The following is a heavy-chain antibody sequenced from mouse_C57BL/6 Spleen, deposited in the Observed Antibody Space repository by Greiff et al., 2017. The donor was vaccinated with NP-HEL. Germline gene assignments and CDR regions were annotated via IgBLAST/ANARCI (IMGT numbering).Heavy chain of an antibody. Sequence: QVQLQQSGPGLVQPSQSLSITCTVSGFSLTSYGVHWVRQSPGKGLEWLGVIWSGGSTDYNAAFISRLSISKDNSKSQVFFKMNSLQADDTAIYYCARKGNYYGSSFAWFAYWGQGTLVTVSA. CDR1: GFSLTSYG. CDR2: IWSGGST. CDR3: ARKGNYYGSSFAWFAY. J-gene: IGHJ3*01. D-gene: IGHD1-1*01. V-gene: IGHV2-2*01.